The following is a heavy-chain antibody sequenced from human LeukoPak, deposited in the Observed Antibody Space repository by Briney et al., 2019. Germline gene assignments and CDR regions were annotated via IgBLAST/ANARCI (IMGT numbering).Heavy chain of an antibody. CDR3: RAAADLNDY. D-gene: IGHD6-13*01. V-gene: IGHV3-73*01. Sequence: GGSLRLSCAASGFTFSGSAMHWVRQASGKGMEWLGRIRSKADSYTTAYAASVKGRFIVSRDHSKNTAYLQMNSLKTEDTAVYYCRAAADLNDYWGQGTLVTVSS. CDR1: GFTFSGSA. J-gene: IGHJ4*02. CDR2: IRSKADSYTT.